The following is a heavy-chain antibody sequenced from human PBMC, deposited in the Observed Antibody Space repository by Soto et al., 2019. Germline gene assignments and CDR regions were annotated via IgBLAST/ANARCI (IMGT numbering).Heavy chain of an antibody. V-gene: IGHV4-59*01. D-gene: IGHD2-15*01. CDR2: IYYSGST. Sequence: QVQLQESGPGLVKPSETLSLTCTVSGGSISSYYWSWIRQPPGKGLEWIGYIYYSGSTNYNPSLKSRVTISVDTSKNQFSLKLSSVTAADTAVYYCARSWSGGSRTLDYWGQGTLVTVSS. CDR1: GGSISSYY. J-gene: IGHJ4*02. CDR3: ARSWSGGSRTLDY.